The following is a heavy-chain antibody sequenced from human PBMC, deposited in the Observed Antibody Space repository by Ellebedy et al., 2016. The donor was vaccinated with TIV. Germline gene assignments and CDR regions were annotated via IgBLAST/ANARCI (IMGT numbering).Heavy chain of an antibody. V-gene: IGHV3-48*02. CDR3: AKEVGVVMDV. CDR1: GFTFSIYS. J-gene: IGHJ6*02. CDR2: ISSESTST. Sequence: GGSLRLSXAASGFTFSIYSMNWVRQAPGKGLEWVSYISSESTSTHYADSVKGRFTISRDNAKNSLYLQMNSLRDEDTAAYYCAKEVGVVMDVWGQGTTVTVSS. D-gene: IGHD2-15*01.